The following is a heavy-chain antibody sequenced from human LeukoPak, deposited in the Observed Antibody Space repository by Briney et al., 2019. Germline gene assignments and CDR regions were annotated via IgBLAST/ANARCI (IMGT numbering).Heavy chain of an antibody. V-gene: IGHV3-23*01. Sequence: QSGGSLRLSCAASGFTFSSYAMSWVRQAPGKGLEWVSVVSGSGASTYYADSVKGRFTTSRDNSKNTLYLQMNSLRAEDTAVYYCAKDGGLWVSAHWGDSWGRGTLVTVSS. CDR3: AKDGGLWVSAHWGDS. CDR1: GFTFSSYA. D-gene: IGHD7-27*01. CDR2: VSGSGAST. J-gene: IGHJ4*02.